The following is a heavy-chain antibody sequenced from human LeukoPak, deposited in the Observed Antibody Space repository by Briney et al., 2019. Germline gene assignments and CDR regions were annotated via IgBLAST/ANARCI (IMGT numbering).Heavy chain of an antibody. CDR3: AKTAGSYSLYNWFDP. J-gene: IGHJ5*02. D-gene: IGHD3-10*01. CDR2: IRYDGSNK. V-gene: IGHV3-30*02. Sequence: GGSLRLSCAASGFTFSSYGMHWVRQAPGKGLEWVAFIRYDGSNKYYADSVKGRFTISRDNSKNTLYLQMNSLRAEDTAVYYCAKTAGSYSLYNWFDPWGQGTLVTVSS. CDR1: GFTFSSYG.